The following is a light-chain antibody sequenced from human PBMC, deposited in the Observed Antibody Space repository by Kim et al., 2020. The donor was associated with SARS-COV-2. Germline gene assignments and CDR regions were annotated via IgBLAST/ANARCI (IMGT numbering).Light chain of an antibody. Sequence: QPVLTQPPSVSAPPGQKVTISCSGSSSNIGNNYVSWYQQLPGTAPKVLIYDNNKRPSGIPDRFSGSKSGTSATLGITGLQTGDEADYYCGTWDSSLSAAVFGGGTQLTVL. V-gene: IGLV1-51*01. CDR1: SSNIGNNY. J-gene: IGLJ7*01. CDR3: GTWDSSLSAAV. CDR2: DNN.